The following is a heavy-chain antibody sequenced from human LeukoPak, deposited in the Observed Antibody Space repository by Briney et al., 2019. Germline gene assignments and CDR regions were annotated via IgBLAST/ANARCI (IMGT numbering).Heavy chain of an antibody. Sequence: ASVKVSCKASGYMFTAPYIHWMRQAPGQGLEWMGWINPNSGGTRYAQTFRGRITVTRDTSTSTAYMELSGLRDDDTAVYYCARVGYCTKGVCMNYDYWGQGTLVTVSS. D-gene: IGHD2-8*01. CDR3: ARVGYCTKGVCMNYDY. CDR1: GYMFTAPY. V-gene: IGHV1-2*02. CDR2: INPNSGGT. J-gene: IGHJ4*02.